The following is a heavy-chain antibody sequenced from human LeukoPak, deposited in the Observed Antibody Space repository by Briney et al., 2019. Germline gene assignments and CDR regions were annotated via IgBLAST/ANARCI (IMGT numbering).Heavy chain of an antibody. Sequence: SQTLSLTCAISGDSVSSNSVTWNWIRQSPSRGLEWLGRTYYRSKWYNDYAVSVKSRITINPDTSKNQFSLQLNSVTPEDTAVYYCARDHARYSSGWYYFDYWGQGTLVTVSS. J-gene: IGHJ4*02. CDR2: TYYRSKWYN. D-gene: IGHD6-19*01. CDR3: ARDHARYSSGWYYFDY. CDR1: GDSVSSNSVT. V-gene: IGHV6-1*01.